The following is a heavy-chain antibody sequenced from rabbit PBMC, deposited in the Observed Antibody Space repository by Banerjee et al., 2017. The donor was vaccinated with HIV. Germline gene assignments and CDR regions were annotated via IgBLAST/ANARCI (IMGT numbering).Heavy chain of an antibody. CDR2: INTGCSA. V-gene: IGHV1S45*01. D-gene: IGHD4-1*01. CDR1: GFYFSSYNM. CDR3: AREDISVWGFNL. Sequence: QEQLKETGGGLVQPEGSLTLTCKASGFYFSSYNMQWGLQSPGKGLEAIGFINTGCSAYYPCWAKRRFTISKPSPTTVTLQMSSLTAADTAAYFCAREDISVWGFNLWGPDPVVPVS. J-gene: IGHJ4*01.